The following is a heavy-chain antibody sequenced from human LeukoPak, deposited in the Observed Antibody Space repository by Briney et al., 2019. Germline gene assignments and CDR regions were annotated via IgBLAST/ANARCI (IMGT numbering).Heavy chain of an antibody. CDR1: GGSISSYY. CDR3: ARAEGDYYGMDV. V-gene: IGHV4-59*01. D-gene: IGHD1-14*01. Sequence: SETLSLTRTVSGGSISSYYWSWIRQPPGKGLEWIGYIYYSGSTNYNPSLKSRVTISVDTSKNQFSLKLSSVTAADTAVYYCARAEGDYYGMDVWGQGTTVTVSS. J-gene: IGHJ6*02. CDR2: IYYSGST.